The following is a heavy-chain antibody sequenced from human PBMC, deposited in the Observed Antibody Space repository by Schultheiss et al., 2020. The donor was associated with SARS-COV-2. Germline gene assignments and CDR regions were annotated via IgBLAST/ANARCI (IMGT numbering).Heavy chain of an antibody. V-gene: IGHV4-4*02. J-gene: IGHJ1*01. CDR1: GFTFSSYG. Sequence: GSLRLSCAASGFTFSSYGMHWVRQPPGKGLEWIGEIYHSGSTNYNPSLKSRVTISVDKSKNQFSLKLSSVTAADTAVYYCARLEVGGRISVSFQHWGQGTLVTVSS. CDR2: IYHSGST. CDR3: ARLEVGGRISVSFQH. D-gene: IGHD3-10*01.